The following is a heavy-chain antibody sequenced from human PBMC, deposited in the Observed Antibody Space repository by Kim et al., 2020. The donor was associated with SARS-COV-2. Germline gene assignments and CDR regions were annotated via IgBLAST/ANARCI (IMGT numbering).Heavy chain of an antibody. J-gene: IGHJ2*01. CDR1: GGSFSGYY. D-gene: IGHD6-13*01. Sequence: SETLSLTCAVYGGSFSGYYWSWIRQPPGKGLEWIGEINHSGSTNYNPSLKSRVTISVDTSKNQFSLKLSSVTAADTAVYYCARDPRWVGSSWYPGWYFDLWGRGTLVTVSS. V-gene: IGHV4-34*01. CDR2: INHSGST. CDR3: ARDPRWVGSSWYPGWYFDL.